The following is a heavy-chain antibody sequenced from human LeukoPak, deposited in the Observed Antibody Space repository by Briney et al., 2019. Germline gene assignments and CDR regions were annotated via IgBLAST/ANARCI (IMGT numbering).Heavy chain of an antibody. Sequence: SETLSLTCTVTGGTISSYYWSWIRQPPGKGLEWIGYIYYTGSTNYNPSLKSRVTISVDTSKNQFSLKLSSVTAADTAVYYCARQQLSQLYYFDNWGQGTLVTVSS. CDR2: IYYTGST. CDR3: ARQQLSQLYYFDN. CDR1: GGTISSYY. D-gene: IGHD6-13*01. V-gene: IGHV4-59*01. J-gene: IGHJ4*02.